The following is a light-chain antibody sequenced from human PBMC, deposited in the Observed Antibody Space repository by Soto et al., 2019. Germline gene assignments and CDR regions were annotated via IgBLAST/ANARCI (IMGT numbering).Light chain of an antibody. CDR1: QGIGYN. V-gene: IGKV1-27*01. Sequence: DIQMTQSPTSLSASVGDIVTITCRASQGIGYNLAWYQQKPGKVPKVLIYTASTLHSGVPSRFSGSGSGTEFTLTINSLQPEDVATYFCQKYDSVPWSFGQGTRVEI. CDR3: QKYDSVPWS. J-gene: IGKJ1*01. CDR2: TAS.